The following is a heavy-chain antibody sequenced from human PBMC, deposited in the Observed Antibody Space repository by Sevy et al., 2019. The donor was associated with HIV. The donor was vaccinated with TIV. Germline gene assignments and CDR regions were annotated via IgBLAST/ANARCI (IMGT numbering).Heavy chain of an antibody. CDR3: ARALYDFWSGYYQPTFDY. D-gene: IGHD3-3*01. Sequence: KQSQTLSLTCAVSGGSISSGGYSWSWIRQPPGKGLEWIGYIYHSGSTYYNPSLKSRVTISVDRSKNQFSLKLSSVTAADTAVYYCARALYDFWSGYYQPTFDYWGQGTLVTVSS. CDR1: GGSISSGGYS. J-gene: IGHJ4*02. V-gene: IGHV4-30-2*01. CDR2: IYHSGST.